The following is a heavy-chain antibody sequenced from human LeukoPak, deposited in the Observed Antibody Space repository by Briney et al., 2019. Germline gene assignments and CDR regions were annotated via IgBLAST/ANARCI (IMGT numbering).Heavy chain of an antibody. CDR3: ARGPIMIFGVVISN. CDR2: MNPNSGNT. CDR1: GYTFTSYD. V-gene: IGHV1-8*01. J-gene: IGHJ4*02. D-gene: IGHD3-3*01. Sequence: GASVKVSCKASGYTFTSYDINWVRQATGQGLEWMGWMNPNSGNTGYAQKFQGRVTMTRNTSISTAYMELSSLRSEDTAVYYCARGPIMIFGVVISNWGQGTLVTVSS.